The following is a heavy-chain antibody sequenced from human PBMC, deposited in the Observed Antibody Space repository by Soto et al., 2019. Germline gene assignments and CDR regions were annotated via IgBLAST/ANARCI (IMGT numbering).Heavy chain of an antibody. J-gene: IGHJ4*02. CDR3: AKAAPKFGDYGPWYFDY. V-gene: IGHV3-9*01. CDR1: GFTFNDHS. Sequence: EVQLVESGGGLVQPGRSLRLSCAASGFTFNDHSMHWVRQAPGKGLEWVSGISWNSGSIGYADSVKGRFTISRDNAKNSLFLQMNSLRPEDSAFYYCAKAAPKFGDYGPWYFDYWGQGTLVTVSS. D-gene: IGHD4-17*01. CDR2: ISWNSGSI.